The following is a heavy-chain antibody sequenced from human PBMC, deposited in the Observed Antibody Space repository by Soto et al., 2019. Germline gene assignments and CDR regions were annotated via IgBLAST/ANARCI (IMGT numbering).Heavy chain of an antibody. CDR1: GGSISSSSYY. J-gene: IGHJ5*02. D-gene: IGHD6-6*01. CDR2: IYYSGSS. Sequence: SETLSLTCTVSGGSISSSSYYWGWIRQPPGKGLEWIGSIYYSGSSYYNPSLKSQVTISVDTPKNQCSLKLDSVTAADTAVYYCARHAQFIAARLAWFDPWGQGTLVTVSS. CDR3: ARHAQFIAARLAWFDP. V-gene: IGHV4-39*01.